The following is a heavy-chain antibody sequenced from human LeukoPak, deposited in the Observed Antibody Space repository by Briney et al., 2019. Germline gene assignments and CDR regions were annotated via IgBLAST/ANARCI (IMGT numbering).Heavy chain of an antibody. J-gene: IGHJ4*02. V-gene: IGHV2-5*01. CDR3: AHSFGRWGYCSSTSCFHFDY. D-gene: IGHD2-2*01. CDR1: GFSLSTSGVG. Sequence: SGPTLVNPTQTLTLTCTFSGFSLSTSGVGVGWIRQPPGKALEWLALIYWNDDKRYSPSLKSRITITKDTSKNQVVLTMTNMDPVDTATYYCAHSFGRWGYCSSTSCFHFDYWGQGTLVTVSS. CDR2: IYWNDDK.